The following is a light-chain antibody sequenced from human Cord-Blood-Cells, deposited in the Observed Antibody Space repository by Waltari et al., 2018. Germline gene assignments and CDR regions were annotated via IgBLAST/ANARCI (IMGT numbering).Light chain of an antibody. CDR3: QQSYSTPYS. CDR2: AAS. J-gene: IGKJ2*03. CDR1: QGISSY. V-gene: IGKV1-39*01. Sequence: IQMTQSPSSLSASAGDRVTITCQASQGISSYLNWYQQQPGKAPKLLIYAASSLQSGVPSRFSGSGSWTDFTLTISSLQPEDFATYYCQQSYSTPYSFGQGTKLEIK.